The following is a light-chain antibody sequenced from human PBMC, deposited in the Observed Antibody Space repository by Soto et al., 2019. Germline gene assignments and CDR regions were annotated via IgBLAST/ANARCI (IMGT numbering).Light chain of an antibody. CDR3: QQCALAPAT. CDR1: QSIGSSY. V-gene: IGKV3-20*01. J-gene: IGKJ4*01. Sequence: EIVLTQSPGTLSLSPGERATLSCCTSQSIGSSYLGWYQQKPGQAPRLVIFGTSNRATGIPDRFSGSGSGTEFTLTINRLEPEDVAVYYCQQCALAPATFGGGTKVEI. CDR2: GTS.